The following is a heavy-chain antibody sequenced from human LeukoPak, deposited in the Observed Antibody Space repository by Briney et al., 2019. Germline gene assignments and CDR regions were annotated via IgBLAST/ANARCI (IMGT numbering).Heavy chain of an antibody. V-gene: IGHV3-23*01. CDR3: AKDRRSSSWYVYYYYYGMDV. CDR1: GFTFNICA. J-gene: IGHJ6*04. CDR2: ISGGGSST. D-gene: IGHD6-13*01. Sequence: GGSLRLSCAASGFTFNICAMNWVRQAPGKGLEWVSTISGGGSSTYYADSVKGRFTISRDNSKNTLYLQMNSLRAEDTAVYYCAKDRRSSSWYVYYYYYGMDVWGKGTTVTVSS.